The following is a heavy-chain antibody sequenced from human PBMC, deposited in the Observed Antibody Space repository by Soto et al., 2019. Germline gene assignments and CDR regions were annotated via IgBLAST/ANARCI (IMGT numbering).Heavy chain of an antibody. CDR2: IVVGSGNT. Sequence: GASVKVSCKASGFTFTSSAMQWVRQARGQRLEWIGWIVVGSGNTNYAQKFQERVTITRDMSTSTAYMELSSLRSEDTAVYYCAADPLHYGPGVFAFDIWGQGTMVTVSS. CDR3: AADPLHYGPGVFAFDI. CDR1: GFTFTSSA. J-gene: IGHJ3*02. D-gene: IGHD3-16*01. V-gene: IGHV1-58*02.